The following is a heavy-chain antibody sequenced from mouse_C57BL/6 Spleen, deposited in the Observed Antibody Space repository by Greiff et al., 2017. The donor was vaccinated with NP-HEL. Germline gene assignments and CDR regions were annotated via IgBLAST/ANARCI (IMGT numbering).Heavy chain of an antibody. J-gene: IGHJ3*01. V-gene: IGHV1-26*01. CDR1: GYTFTDYY. D-gene: IGHD2-4*01. CDR3: VRFYYDYDPFAY. Sequence: EVQLQQSGPELVKPGASVKISCKASGYTFTDYYMNWVKQSHGKSLEWIGDINPNNGGTSYNQKFKGKATLTVDKSSSTAYMALRSLTSEDSAVYYCVRFYYDYDPFAYWGQGTLVTVSA. CDR2: INPNNGGT.